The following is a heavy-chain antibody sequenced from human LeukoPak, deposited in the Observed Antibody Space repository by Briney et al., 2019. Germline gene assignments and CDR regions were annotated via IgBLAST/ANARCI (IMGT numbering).Heavy chain of an antibody. V-gene: IGHV3-11*05. CDR2: ISSSSSYT. CDR3: ARDLYCSSTSCYGPMGYYFDY. CDR1: GFTFSDYY. Sequence: KPGGSLRLSCAASGFTFSDYYMCWIRQAPGKGLEWVSYISSSSSYTNYADSVKGRFTISRDNAKNSLYLQMNSLRAEDTAVYYCARDLYCSSTSCYGPMGYYFDYWGQGTLVTVSS. J-gene: IGHJ4*02. D-gene: IGHD2-2*01.